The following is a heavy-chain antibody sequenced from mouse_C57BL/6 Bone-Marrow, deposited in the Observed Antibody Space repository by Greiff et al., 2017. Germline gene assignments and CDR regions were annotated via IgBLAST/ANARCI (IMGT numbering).Heavy chain of an antibody. CDR2: FYPGSGSI. CDR1: GYTFTEYT. CDR3: ARHEEDYDPPYAMDY. V-gene: IGHV1-62-2*01. D-gene: IGHD2-4*01. Sequence: QVQLQQSGAELVKPGASVKLSCKASGYTFTEYTIHWVKQRSGQGLEWIGWFYPGSGSIKYNEKFKDKATLTAAKSSSTVYMELSRLTSEDSAVYFCARHEEDYDPPYAMDYWGQGTSVTVSS. J-gene: IGHJ4*01.